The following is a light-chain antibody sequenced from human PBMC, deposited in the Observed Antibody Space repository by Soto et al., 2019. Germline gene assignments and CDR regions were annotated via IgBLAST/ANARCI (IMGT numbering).Light chain of an antibody. Sequence: IVLTQSPATLSVSPGERVTLSCRASQSVRTNLAWYHQRPGQAPRLLIYAASARATGVPARFSGSGSGTEFTLSISGLQPEDSGLYYCQQYNNWQTFGQGTKVDIK. CDR3: QQYNNWQT. CDR1: QSVRTN. V-gene: IGKV3-15*01. CDR2: AAS. J-gene: IGKJ1*01.